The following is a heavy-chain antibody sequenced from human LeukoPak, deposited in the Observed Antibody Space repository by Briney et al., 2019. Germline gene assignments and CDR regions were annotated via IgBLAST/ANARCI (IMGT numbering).Heavy chain of an antibody. J-gene: IGHJ5*02. CDR3: ARDYYDSSGPWSNWFDP. CDR1: GGSISSYY. Sequence: SETLSLTCTVSGGSISSYYWSWIRQPPGKGLEWIGYIYYSGSTYYNPSLKSRVTISVDTSKNQFSLKLSSVTAADTAVYYCARDYYDSSGPWSNWFDPWGQGTLVTVSS. CDR2: IYYSGST. D-gene: IGHD3-22*01. V-gene: IGHV4-59*06.